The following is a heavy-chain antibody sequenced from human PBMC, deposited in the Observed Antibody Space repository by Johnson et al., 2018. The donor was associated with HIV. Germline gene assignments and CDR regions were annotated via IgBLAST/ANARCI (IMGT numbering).Heavy chain of an antibody. D-gene: IGHD1/OR15-1a*01. CDR2: IQSKTDGGTT. CDR1: GFILSSYW. Sequence: VQLVESGGTLVQPGGSLRLSCAASGFILSSYWMHWVRQVPGQGLEWVGRIQSKTDGGTTDYSAPVKGRFPIARDDSKNTLYLQMNSLKTEDTAVYYCTTDDITGTDDAFDIWGQGTMVTVSS. CDR3: TTDDITGTDDAFDI. J-gene: IGHJ3*02. V-gene: IGHV3-15*02.